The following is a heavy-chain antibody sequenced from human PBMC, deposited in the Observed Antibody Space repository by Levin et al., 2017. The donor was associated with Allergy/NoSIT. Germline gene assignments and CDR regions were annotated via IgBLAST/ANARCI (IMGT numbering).Heavy chain of an antibody. J-gene: IGHJ6*02. CDR1: GGSISSYH. CDR3: ARRNGDLNYYDYGLDV. CDR2: VYYTGST. D-gene: IGHD2-21*02. Sequence: PGGSLRLSCSVSGGSISSYHWIWIRQPPGKGLEWIGDVYYTGSTKYNPSLKSRVTISVDTSKNQFSLKLSSVTAADTAVYFCARRNGDLNYYDYGLDVWGQGTTVIVSS. V-gene: IGHV4-59*08.